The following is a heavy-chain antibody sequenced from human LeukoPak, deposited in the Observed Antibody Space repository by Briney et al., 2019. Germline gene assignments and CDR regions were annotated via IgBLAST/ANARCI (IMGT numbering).Heavy chain of an antibody. J-gene: IGHJ4*02. CDR1: GFTVSSNY. CDR2: IYSGGST. Sequence: PGGSLRLSCAASGFTVSSNYMSWVRQAPGKGLEWVSVIYSGGSTYYADSVKGRFTISRHNSKNTLYLQMNSLRAEDTAAYYCARLRRYSSSSYYFDYWGQGTLVTVSS. D-gene: IGHD6-6*01. V-gene: IGHV3-53*04. CDR3: ARLRRYSSSSYYFDY.